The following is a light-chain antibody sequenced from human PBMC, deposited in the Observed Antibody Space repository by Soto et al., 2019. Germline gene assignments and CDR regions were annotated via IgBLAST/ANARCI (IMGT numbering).Light chain of an antibody. CDR2: DVS. V-gene: IGLV2-14*01. CDR3: SSFTTSTSYV. Sequence: QSALTQPASVSGSPGQSIAISCTGTSSDVGGYNSVSWYQQYPGKAPKLMIHDVSNRPSGVSNRFSGSKSGNTASLTISGFQAEDEADYYCSSFTTSTSYVFGSGTKVTVL. CDR1: SSDVGGYNS. J-gene: IGLJ1*01.